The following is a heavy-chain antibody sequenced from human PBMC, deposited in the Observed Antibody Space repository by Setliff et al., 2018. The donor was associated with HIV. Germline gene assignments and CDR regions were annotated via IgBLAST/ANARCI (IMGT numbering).Heavy chain of an antibody. J-gene: IGHJ5*02. V-gene: IGHV4-61*02. Sequence: PSETLSLTCTVSNGSISSGTFYWNWIRQPAGKGLEWIGRINTSGSTNYNPSLKSRVTISVDTSKKQFSLKLSSVTAADTAVYYCARQIWNESPGYGFDPWGQGTLVTVSS. CDR2: INTSGST. CDR1: NGSISSGTFY. D-gene: IGHD3-22*01. CDR3: ARQIWNESPGYGFDP.